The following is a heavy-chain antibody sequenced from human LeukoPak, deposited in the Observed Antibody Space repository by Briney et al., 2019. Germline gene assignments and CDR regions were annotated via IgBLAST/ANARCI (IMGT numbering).Heavy chain of an antibody. Sequence: PGGSLRLSCVASGFTFSTYSMNWVRQAPGKGLEWVSSISGSSDSIYYADSAKGRFTISRDNAKNSLYLQMNSLTAEDTAVYYCARDYSGSYERLDYWGQGTLVTVSS. CDR3: ARDYSGSYERLDY. CDR1: GFTFSTYS. D-gene: IGHD1-26*01. J-gene: IGHJ4*02. V-gene: IGHV3-21*01. CDR2: ISGSSDSI.